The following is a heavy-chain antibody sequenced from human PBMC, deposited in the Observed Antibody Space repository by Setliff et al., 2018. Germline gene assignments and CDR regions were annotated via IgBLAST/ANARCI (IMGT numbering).Heavy chain of an antibody. V-gene: IGHV4-4*08. J-gene: IGHJ6*03. CDR3: ARALASGSYYGQSSYYMDV. D-gene: IGHD3-10*01. CDR1: GASISSYF. CDR2: IHTSESI. Sequence: PSETLSLTCSVSGASISSYFWTWIRQPPGKGLEWIGNIHTSESIKYNPSLKSRVTISLDTSKRQFSLKLTSVTAADTAVYYCARALASGSYYGQSSYYMDVWGKGTTVTVSS.